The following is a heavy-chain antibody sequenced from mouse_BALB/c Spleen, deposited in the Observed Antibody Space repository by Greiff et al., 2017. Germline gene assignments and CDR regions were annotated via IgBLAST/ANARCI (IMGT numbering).Heavy chain of an antibody. Sequence: QVQLQPSGPGLVRPSQSLSIPCTVSGFSFTSFGVHWVRQSPGKGLEWLGVIWSGGNTDYNAAFISRLSISKDNSKSQVFFKMNSLQANDTDIYYCARNSFYYAMDYWGQGTSVTVSS. J-gene: IGHJ4*01. V-gene: IGHV2-2*02. CDR1: GFSFTSFG. CDR3: ARNSFYYAMDY. CDR2: IWSGGNT.